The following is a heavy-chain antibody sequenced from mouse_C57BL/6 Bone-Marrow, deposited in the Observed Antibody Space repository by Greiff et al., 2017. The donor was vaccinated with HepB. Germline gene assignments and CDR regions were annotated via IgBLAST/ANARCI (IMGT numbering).Heavy chain of an antibody. CDR2: IYPGDGDT. J-gene: IGHJ2*01. D-gene: IGHD1-1*01. CDR3: ARIEKLHYGSSEGTGY. CDR1: GYAFSSYW. Sequence: QVQLKESGAELVKPGASVKISCKASGYAFSSYWMNWVKQRPGKGLEWIGQIYPGDGDTNYNGKFKGKATLTADKSSSTAYMQLSSLTSEDSAVYFCARIEKLHYGSSEGTGYWGQGTTLTVSS. V-gene: IGHV1-80*01.